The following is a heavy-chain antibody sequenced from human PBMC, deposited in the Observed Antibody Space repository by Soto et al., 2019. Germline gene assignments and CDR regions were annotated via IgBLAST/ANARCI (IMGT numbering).Heavy chain of an antibody. CDR2: IYWDDTK. CDR1: GFSLPTDRVG. J-gene: IGHJ4*02. D-gene: IGHD1-26*01. Sequence: ASGPTLVNPTQTLTLTCTFSGFSLPTDRVGVGWIRQPPGKALEWLAVIYWDDTKTYRPSLKSRLTITKDTSKNQVALTMTDMDPVDTATYYCAHAYGGRSLYWGQGTLVTVSS. CDR3: AHAYGGRSLY. V-gene: IGHV2-5*02.